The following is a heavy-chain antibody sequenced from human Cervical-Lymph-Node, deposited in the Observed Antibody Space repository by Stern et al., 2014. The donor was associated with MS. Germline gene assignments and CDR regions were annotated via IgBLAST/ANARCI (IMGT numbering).Heavy chain of an antibody. D-gene: IGHD4-17*01. J-gene: IGHJ5*02. Sequence: QVQLVESGPGLVKPSETLSLTCTVSGDSITSDYWSWIRQPPGKGLEWIGYIFHNGNTNYNPSLKSRVTISVDTSKSHFSLKLTSVTAADTAIYYCARQMDDYGESDWDFFDPWGQGILVSVSS. CDR3: ARQMDDYGESDWDFFDP. V-gene: IGHV4-59*01. CDR1: GDSITSDY. CDR2: IFHNGNT.